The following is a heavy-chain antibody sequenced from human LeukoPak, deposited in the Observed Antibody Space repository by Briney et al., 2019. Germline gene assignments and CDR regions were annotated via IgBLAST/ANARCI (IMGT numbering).Heavy chain of an antibody. CDR2: ITSSSGYI. CDR1: GFTFSSYS. V-gene: IGHV3-21*01. CDR3: AIPIAATVADY. D-gene: IGHD6-13*01. J-gene: IGHJ4*02. Sequence: PVGSLRPSCAPSGFTFSSYSMNWVCPAPGKGLEWVSCITSSSGYIYYADSVKGRFAISRDNAKNSLYRQMNSLSAEDTAVYYCAIPIAATVADYWGQGTLVTVSS.